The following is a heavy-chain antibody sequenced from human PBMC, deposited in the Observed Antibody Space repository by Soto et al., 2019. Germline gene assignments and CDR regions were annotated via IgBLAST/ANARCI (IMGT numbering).Heavy chain of an antibody. J-gene: IGHJ5*02. D-gene: IGHD2-8*01. V-gene: IGHV3-23*01. Sequence: GGSLRLSCAASGFTFSSYAMSWVRQAPGKGLEWVSAISGSGGSTYYADSVKGRFTISRDNSKNTLYLQMNSLTAEDTAVYYFAKYPIGTTPIITLTDSWFDHWGQGTLVTVSS. CDR2: ISGSGGST. CDR1: GFTFSSYA. CDR3: AKYPIGTTPIITLTDSWFDH.